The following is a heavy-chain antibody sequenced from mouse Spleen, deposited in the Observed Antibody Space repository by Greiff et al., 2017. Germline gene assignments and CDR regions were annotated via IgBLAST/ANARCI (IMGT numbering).Heavy chain of an antibody. D-gene: IGHD4-1*01. J-gene: IGHJ1*01. CDR2: IYPGNSDT. V-gene: IGHV1-5*01. CDR1: GYTFTSYW. Sequence: VQLQQSGTVLARPGASVKMSCKTSGYTFTSYWMHWVKQRPGQGLEWIGAIYPGNSDTSYNQKFKGKAKLTAVTSASTAYMELSSLTSEDSAVYFCARGELGWYFDVWGAGTTVTVSS. CDR3: ARGELGWYFDV.